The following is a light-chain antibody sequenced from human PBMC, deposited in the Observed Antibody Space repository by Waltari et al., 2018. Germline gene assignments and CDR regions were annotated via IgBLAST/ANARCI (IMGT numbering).Light chain of an antibody. V-gene: IGKV2-28*01. CDR2: LGS. CDR1: QSLLHRNGKNY. J-gene: IGKJ3*01. CDR3: MHALETRNT. Sequence: DIVMTQSPLSLPVTPEEPASISCRSNQSLLHRNGKNYLDWYLQKPGQSPQLLIYLGSNRASGVPDRFSGSGSGTDFTLKISRVEAEDVGFYYCMHALETRNTFGPGTKVDIK.